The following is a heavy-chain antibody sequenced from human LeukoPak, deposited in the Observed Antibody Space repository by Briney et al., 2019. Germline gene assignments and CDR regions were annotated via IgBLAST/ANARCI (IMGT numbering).Heavy chain of an antibody. CDR1: GFTFDDYA. V-gene: IGHV3-9*01. Sequence: GGSLRLSCAASGFTFDDYAMHWVRQAPGKGLEWVSGISWNSGSIGYADSVKGRFTISRDNSKNTLYLQMNSLRAEDTAVYYCARDDGSGRTDYWGQGTLVTVSS. CDR2: ISWNSGSI. CDR3: ARDDGSGRTDY. D-gene: IGHD3-10*01. J-gene: IGHJ4*02.